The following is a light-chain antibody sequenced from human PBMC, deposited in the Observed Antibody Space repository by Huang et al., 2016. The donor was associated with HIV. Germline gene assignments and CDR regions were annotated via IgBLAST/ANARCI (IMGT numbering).Light chain of an antibody. V-gene: IGKV1-39*01. Sequence: DIQMTQSPPSLSASVGDRVTFTCRANQNITKSLNWYQQKPGKAPKLLIYTASTLESGVPSRFSGGGYGSRFTLNITNLQPEDFATDYCQQSFSVPRTFG. CDR3: QQSFSVPRT. J-gene: IGKJ1*01. CDR2: TAS. CDR1: QNITKS.